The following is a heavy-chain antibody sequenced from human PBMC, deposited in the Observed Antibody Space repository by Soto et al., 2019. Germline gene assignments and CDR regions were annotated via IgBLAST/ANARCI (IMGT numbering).Heavy chain of an antibody. CDR1: GYTFTGYA. CDR2: INAGNGNT. D-gene: IGHD6-19*01. V-gene: IGHV1-3*01. J-gene: IGHJ4*02. CDR3: GVQGAGGWFDY. Sequence: GASVKVSCKASGYTFTGYAMHWVRQAPGQRLEWMGWINAGNGNTKYSQKFQGRVTITRDTSASTAYMELNSLRADDTAVYYCGVQGAGGWFDYWGQGTLVTVSS.